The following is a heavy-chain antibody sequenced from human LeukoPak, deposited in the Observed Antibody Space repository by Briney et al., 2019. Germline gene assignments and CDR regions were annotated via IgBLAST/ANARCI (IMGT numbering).Heavy chain of an antibody. CDR1: GYTYTSYG. Sequence: ASVKVSCKASGYTYTSYGISWVRQAPGQGLEWMGWISTYYGNTDYAQKLQGRVTMTTDTPTNTAYMELRRLRSDDTAVYYCARRGSSSSEFDYWGQGTLVTVSS. V-gene: IGHV1-18*01. D-gene: IGHD6-6*01. J-gene: IGHJ4*02. CDR2: ISTYYGNT. CDR3: ARRGSSSSEFDY.